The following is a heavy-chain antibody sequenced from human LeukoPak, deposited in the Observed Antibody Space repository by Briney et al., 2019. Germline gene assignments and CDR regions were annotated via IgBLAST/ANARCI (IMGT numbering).Heavy chain of an antibody. CDR1: GYTLTGYY. J-gene: IGHJ5*02. V-gene: IGHV1-2*04. CDR2: INPNSGGT. CDR3: AREFGGGYDYGWFDP. Sequence: GASVKVSCKASGYTLTGYYMHWVRQAPGQGLEWMGWINPNSGGTNYAQKFQGWVTMTRDTSISTAYMELSRLRSDDTAVYYCAREFGGGYDYGWFDPWGQGTLVTVSS. D-gene: IGHD5-12*01.